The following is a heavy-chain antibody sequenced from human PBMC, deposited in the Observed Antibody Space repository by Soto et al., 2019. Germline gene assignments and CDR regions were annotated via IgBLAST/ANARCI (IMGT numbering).Heavy chain of an antibody. CDR2: TSGSGGST. Sequence: GGSLRLSCAASGFTFSSYAMSWVRQAPGKGLEWVSATSGSGGSTYYADSVKGRFTISRDNSKNTLYLQMNSLRAEDTAVYYCAKDPTHYYDSSGPWFDPWGQGTLVTVSS. CDR3: AKDPTHYYDSSGPWFDP. CDR1: GFTFSSYA. D-gene: IGHD3-22*01. J-gene: IGHJ5*02. V-gene: IGHV3-23*01.